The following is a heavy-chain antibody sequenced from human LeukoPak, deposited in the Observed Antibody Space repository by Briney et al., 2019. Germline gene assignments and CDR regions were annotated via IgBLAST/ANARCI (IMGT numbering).Heavy chain of an antibody. J-gene: IGHJ4*02. Sequence: GASVKVSCKASGYTFTGYYMHWVRQAPGQGLEWMGWINPNSGGTNYAQKLQGRVTMTTDTSTSTAYMELRSLRSDDTAVYYCARDRGTYGDPIPYYFDYWGQGTLVTVSS. CDR3: ARDRGTYGDPIPYYFDY. V-gene: IGHV1-2*02. D-gene: IGHD4-17*01. CDR1: GYTFTGYY. CDR2: INPNSGGT.